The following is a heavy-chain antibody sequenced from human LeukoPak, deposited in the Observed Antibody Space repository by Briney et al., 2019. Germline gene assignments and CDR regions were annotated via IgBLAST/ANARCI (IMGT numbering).Heavy chain of an antibody. J-gene: IGHJ4*02. CDR2: ISSGSNTI. V-gene: IGHV3-48*02. CDR3: ARQGIVGLDY. Sequence: TGGSLRLSCAVSGXTFSSYSMNWVRQAPGKGLEWVSYISSGSNTIYYAHSVKGRFTISRDTAKNSLYLQMNSLRDEDTAAYYCARQGIVGLDYWGQGTLVTVSS. D-gene: IGHD3-22*01. CDR1: GXTFSSYS.